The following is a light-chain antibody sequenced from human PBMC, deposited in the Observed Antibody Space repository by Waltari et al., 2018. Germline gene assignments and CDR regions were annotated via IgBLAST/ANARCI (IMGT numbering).Light chain of an antibody. V-gene: IGKV1-39*01. CDR3: QQSYSTPRT. CDR1: QSISNY. Sequence: DIQMTQPPSSLSTSVVDRFTITCRASQSISNYLNWYQQKPGKDPKLLIYAASTLQSGVPSRFSGSGSGTDFTLTISSLQPEDFVTYYCQQSYSTPRTFGQGTRLEIK. J-gene: IGKJ2*01. CDR2: AAS.